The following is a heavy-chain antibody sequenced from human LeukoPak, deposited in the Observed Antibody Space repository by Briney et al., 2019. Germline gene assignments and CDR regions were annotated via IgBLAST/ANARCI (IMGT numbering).Heavy chain of an antibody. CDR3: AREKGYSSSWYGDYFDY. V-gene: IGHV4-34*01. Sequence: SETLSLTCAVYGGSFSGYYWSWIRQPPGKGLEWIGEINHSGSTNYNPSLKSRVTISVDTSKNQFSLKLSSVSAADTAVYYCAREKGYSSSWYGDYFDYWGQGTLVTVSS. D-gene: IGHD6-13*01. J-gene: IGHJ4*02. CDR1: GGSFSGYY. CDR2: INHSGST.